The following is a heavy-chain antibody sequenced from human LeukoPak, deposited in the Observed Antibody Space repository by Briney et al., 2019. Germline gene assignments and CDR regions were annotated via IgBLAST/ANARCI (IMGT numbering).Heavy chain of an antibody. Sequence: GGSLRLSCVASGFTFSSYAMTWVRQAPGKGLVWVSGISGSGDNTYYADSAKGRFTISRDNSKNTLFLQMNSLRAEDTDVYYCAKDRSSITSCSNYWGQGTLVTVSS. J-gene: IGHJ4*02. V-gene: IGHV3-23*01. D-gene: IGHD2-2*01. CDR2: ISGSGDNT. CDR3: AKDRSSITSCSNY. CDR1: GFTFSSYA.